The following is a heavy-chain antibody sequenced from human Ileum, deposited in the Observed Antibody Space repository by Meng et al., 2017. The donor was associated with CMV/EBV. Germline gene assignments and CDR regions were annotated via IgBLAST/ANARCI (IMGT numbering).Heavy chain of an antibody. D-gene: IGHD3-22*01. CDR1: GSSITGSDW. Sequence: SGSSITGSDWWNWVRQPPGKGLEWIGEISPRGSTNYNPSLKSRVTISADKSKNQFSLNLNSVTAADTAVYYCARGLDTSGYYSLFDFWGQGTLVTVSS. CDR3: ARGLDTSGYYSLFDF. V-gene: IGHV4-4*02. J-gene: IGHJ4*02. CDR2: ISPRGST.